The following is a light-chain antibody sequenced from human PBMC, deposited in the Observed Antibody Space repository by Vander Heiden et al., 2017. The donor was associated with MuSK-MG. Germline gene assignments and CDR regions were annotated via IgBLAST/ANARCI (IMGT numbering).Light chain of an antibody. CDR2: DVS. Sequence: EIVLTQSPATLSLSPGERATLSCRASQSISSYLAWYQQKPGQAPRLLIYDVSNRATGIPARFSGSGSGTDFTLTISSLEPEDFAVYYCQQRSSWLGAFGHGTKVDIK. CDR1: QSISSY. CDR3: QQRSSWLGA. V-gene: IGKV3-11*01. J-gene: IGKJ3*01.